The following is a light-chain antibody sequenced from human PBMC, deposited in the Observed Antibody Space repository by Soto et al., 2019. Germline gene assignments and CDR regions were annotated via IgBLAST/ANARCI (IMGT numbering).Light chain of an antibody. CDR3: SSYRSSSTDV. V-gene: IGLV2-14*01. CDR2: DNS. Sequence: QSVLTQPASVSGSPGQSITISCTGTSSDVGGYNYVSWYQQHPGKAPKLLIYDNSNRPSGVANRFSGSKSGNTASLTISGLQAEDEADYYCSSYRSSSTDVFGSGTKLTVL. J-gene: IGLJ1*01. CDR1: SSDVGGYNY.